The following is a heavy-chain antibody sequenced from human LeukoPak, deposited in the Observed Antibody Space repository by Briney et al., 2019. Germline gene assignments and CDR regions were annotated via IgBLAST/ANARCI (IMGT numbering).Heavy chain of an antibody. D-gene: IGHD3-22*01. CDR3: ARDLSGYYDSSEIDY. V-gene: IGHV1-8*01. CDR2: MNPNSGKI. Sequence: ASVKVSCKASGYTITSYDINWVRQATGQGLEWMGWMNPNSGKIGYAQRFQGRVTMTRNTSISTAYMELSSLRSEDTAVYYCARDLSGYYDSSEIDYWGQGTLVTVSS. J-gene: IGHJ4*02. CDR1: GYTITSYD.